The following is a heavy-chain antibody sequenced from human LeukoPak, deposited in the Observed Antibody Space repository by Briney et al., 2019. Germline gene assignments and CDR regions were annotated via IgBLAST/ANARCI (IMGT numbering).Heavy chain of an antibody. Sequence: PGGSLRLSCAASGFTFSSNYMSWVRQAPGKGLEWVSVIYSGDSTYYADSVKGRFTISRDNSKNTLYLQMNSLRAEDTAVYYCARDRRYYDFWSAPYGMDVWGQGTTVTVSS. J-gene: IGHJ6*02. CDR2: IYSGDST. CDR3: ARDRRYYDFWSAPYGMDV. D-gene: IGHD3-3*01. CDR1: GFTFSSNY. V-gene: IGHV3-53*01.